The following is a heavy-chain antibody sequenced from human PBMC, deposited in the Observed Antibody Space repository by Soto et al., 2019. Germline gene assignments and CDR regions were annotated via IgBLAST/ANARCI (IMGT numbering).Heavy chain of an antibody. CDR3: ARAAYSYGTAYLSYYYGMDV. V-gene: IGHV1-69*13. CDR1: GGTFSTYA. Sequence: SVKVSCKASGGTFSTYAISWVRQAPGQGLEWVGGIIPIFGTANYAQKFQGRVTITADESTSTAYMELSSLRSEDTAVYYCARAAYSYGTAYLSYYYGMDVWGQGTTVTVSS. J-gene: IGHJ6*02. CDR2: IIPIFGTA. D-gene: IGHD5-18*01.